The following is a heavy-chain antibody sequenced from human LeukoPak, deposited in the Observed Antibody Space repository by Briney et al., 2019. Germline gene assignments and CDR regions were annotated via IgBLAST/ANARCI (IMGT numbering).Heavy chain of an antibody. CDR3: ARVVSSSWGDHYYYYYYMDV. CDR1: GSTFTDYY. V-gene: IGHV1-8*03. Sequence: GASVKVSCKASGSTFTDYYMHWVRQAPGQGLEWMGWMNPNSGNTGYAQKFQGRVTITRNTSISTAYMELSSLRSEDTAVYYCARVVSSSWGDHYYYYYYMDVWGKGITVTVSS. J-gene: IGHJ6*03. CDR2: MNPNSGNT. D-gene: IGHD6-13*01.